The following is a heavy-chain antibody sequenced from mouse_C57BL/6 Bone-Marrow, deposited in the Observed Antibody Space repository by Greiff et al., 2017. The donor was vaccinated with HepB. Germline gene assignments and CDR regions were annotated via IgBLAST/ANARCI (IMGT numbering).Heavy chain of an antibody. Sequence: QVQLQQPGAELVMPGASVKLSCKASGYTFTSYWMHWVKQRPGQGLEWIGELDPSDSYTNYNQKFKGKSTLTVDKSSSTAYMQLSSLTSEDSAVYYCARGRKLGPYYYAMDYWGQGTSVTVSS. J-gene: IGHJ4*01. CDR3: ARGRKLGPYYYAMDY. CDR2: LDPSDSYT. D-gene: IGHD4-1*01. CDR1: GYTFTSYW. V-gene: IGHV1-69*01.